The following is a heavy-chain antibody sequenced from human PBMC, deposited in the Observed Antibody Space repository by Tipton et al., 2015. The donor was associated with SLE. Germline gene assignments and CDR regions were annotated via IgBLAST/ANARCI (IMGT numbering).Heavy chain of an antibody. CDR3: ARGDSIYCSSVNCPGWFDP. CDR1: GYSISSGYY. Sequence: TLSLTCTVSGYSISSGYYWGWIRQPPGKGLEWIGYIYYSGSTYYNPSLKSRVTISVDTSKNQFSLKLSSVTAADTAVYYCARGDSIYCSSVNCPGWFDPWGQGTLVTVSS. D-gene: IGHD2-2*01. J-gene: IGHJ5*02. CDR2: IYYSGST. V-gene: IGHV4-38-2*02.